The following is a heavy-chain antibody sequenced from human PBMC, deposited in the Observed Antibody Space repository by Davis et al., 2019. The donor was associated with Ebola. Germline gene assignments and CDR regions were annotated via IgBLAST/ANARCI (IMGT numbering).Heavy chain of an antibody. D-gene: IGHD3-10*01. J-gene: IGHJ5*02. CDR1: GGSISSGDYY. CDR3: ARARGSGSWFDP. V-gene: IGHV4-61*08. CDR2: INHSGST. Sequence: SETLSLTCTVSGGSISSGDYYWSWIRQPPGKGLEWIGEINHSGSTNYNPSLKSRVTISVDTSKNQFSLKLSSVTAADTAVYYCARARGSGSWFDPWGQGTLVTVSS.